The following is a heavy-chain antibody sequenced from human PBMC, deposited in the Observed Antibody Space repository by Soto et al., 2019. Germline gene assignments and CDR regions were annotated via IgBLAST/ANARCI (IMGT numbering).Heavy chain of an antibody. CDR3: ARDRYSYYDFCSRTPCYLGPYSDYGMDV. J-gene: IGHJ6*02. CDR1: GFTFSSYW. V-gene: IGHV3-7*01. CDR2: IKQDGSEK. D-gene: IGHD3-3*01. Sequence: GGSLRLSCAASGFTFSSYWMSWVRQAPGKGLEWVANIKQDGSEKYYVDSVKGRFTISRDNAKNSLYLQMNSLRAEDTAVYYCARDRYSYYDFCSRTPCYLGPYSDYGMDVWGQGTTVTVSS.